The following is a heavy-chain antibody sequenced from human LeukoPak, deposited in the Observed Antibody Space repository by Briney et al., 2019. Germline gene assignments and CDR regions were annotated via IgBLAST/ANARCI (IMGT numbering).Heavy chain of an antibody. J-gene: IGHJ4*02. Sequence: PGGSLRLSCAASGFTFSSYSMNWVRQAPGKGLEWVSYISSSSSTIYYADSVKGRFTISRDNAKNSLYLQMNSLRAEDTAVYYCARDYSLLWFGEFNDYWGQGTLVTVSS. V-gene: IGHV3-48*01. CDR3: ARDYSLLWFGEFNDY. CDR2: ISSSSSTI. CDR1: GFTFSSYS. D-gene: IGHD3-10*01.